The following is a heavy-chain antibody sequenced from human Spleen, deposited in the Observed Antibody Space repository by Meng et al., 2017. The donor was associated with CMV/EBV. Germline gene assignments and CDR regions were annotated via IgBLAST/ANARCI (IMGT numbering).Heavy chain of an antibody. CDR1: GYTFTSYG. Sequence: CKASGYTFTSYGISWVRQAPGQGLEWMGWISAYNGNTNYAQRLQGRVTMTTDTSTSTAYMELRSLRSDDTAVYYCARDHSYGSGTGYWGQGTLVTVSS. D-gene: IGHD3-10*01. CDR3: ARDHSYGSGTGY. V-gene: IGHV1-18*01. CDR2: ISAYNGNT. J-gene: IGHJ4*02.